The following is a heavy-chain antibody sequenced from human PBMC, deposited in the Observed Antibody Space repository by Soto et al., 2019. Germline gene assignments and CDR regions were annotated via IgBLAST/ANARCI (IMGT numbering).Heavy chain of an antibody. CDR1: GGSISSYY. D-gene: IGHD3-10*01. Sequence: PSETLSLTCTVSGGSISSYYWSWIRQPPGKGLEWIGYIYYSGSTNYNPSLKSRVTISVDTSKNQFSLKLSSVTAADTAVYYCARAMVRGVPPYYYYGMDVWGQATTVTVSS. CDR3: ARAMVRGVPPYYYYGMDV. CDR2: IYYSGST. V-gene: IGHV4-59*01. J-gene: IGHJ6*02.